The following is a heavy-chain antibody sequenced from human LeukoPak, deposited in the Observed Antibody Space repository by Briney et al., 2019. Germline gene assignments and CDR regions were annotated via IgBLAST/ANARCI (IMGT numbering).Heavy chain of an antibody. CDR1: AFTLSGYG. J-gene: IGHJ4*02. V-gene: IGHV3-33*01. D-gene: IGHD1-1*01. CDR2: LWYDGSNK. Sequence: GGSLRLSCAASAFTLSGYGMHWVRQAPGKGLEWVAGLWYDGSNKFYGDSVKGRLTISRDNSKNTLYLQMNSLRGEDTAVYYCARGRYTFDYWGQGTLVTVSS. CDR3: ARGRYTFDY.